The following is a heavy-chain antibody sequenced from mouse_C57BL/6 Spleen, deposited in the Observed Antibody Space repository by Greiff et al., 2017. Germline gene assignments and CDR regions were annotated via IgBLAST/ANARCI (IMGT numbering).Heavy chain of an antibody. CDR3: ARHGSSYGWYFDV. Sequence: QVQLQQPGAELVKPGASVKLSCKASSYTFTSYWMHWVKQRPGQGLEWIGMIHPNSGSTNYNEKFKSKATLTVDKSSSTAYMQLSSLTSEDSAVYYCARHGSSYGWYFDVWGTGTTVTVSS. CDR2: IHPNSGST. J-gene: IGHJ1*03. V-gene: IGHV1-64*01. CDR1: SYTFTSYW. D-gene: IGHD1-1*01.